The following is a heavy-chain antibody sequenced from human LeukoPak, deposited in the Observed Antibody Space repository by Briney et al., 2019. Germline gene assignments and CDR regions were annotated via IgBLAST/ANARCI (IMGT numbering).Heavy chain of an antibody. CDR2: ISVSGGNT. J-gene: IGHJ5*02. D-gene: IGHD3-10*01. CDR1: GFTFSSHG. V-gene: IGHV3-23*01. CDR3: AKDSMVRGVIIPS. Sequence: GGSLRLSCAASGFTFSSHGMYWVRQAPGKGPEWVSAISVSGGNTYYVDSVKGRFTVSRDNSKNTLYLQMNSLRAEDTAVYYCAKDSMVRGVIIPSWGQGTLVTVSS.